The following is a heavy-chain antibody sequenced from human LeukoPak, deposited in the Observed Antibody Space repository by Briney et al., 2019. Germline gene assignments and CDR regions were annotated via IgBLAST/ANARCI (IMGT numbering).Heavy chain of an antibody. D-gene: IGHD4-17*01. V-gene: IGHV3-23*01. CDR3: ARRGESTNYGDYRFDS. CDR2: ISSTGGNT. Sequence: GGSLRLSCTVSGFTFSTYAMSWVRQAPGKGLEWVSAISSTGGNTYHADSVKGRFTISRDNSKNTLYLQMNSLRVEDTAVYYCARRGESTNYGDYRFDSWGQGTLDIVSS. CDR1: GFTFSTYA. J-gene: IGHJ4*02.